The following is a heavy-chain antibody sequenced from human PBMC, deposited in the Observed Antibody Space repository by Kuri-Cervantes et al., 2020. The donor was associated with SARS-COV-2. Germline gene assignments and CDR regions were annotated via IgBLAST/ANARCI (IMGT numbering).Heavy chain of an antibody. V-gene: IGHV3-30*18. CDR1: GFTFSKYA. CDR3: AKEISTTGHRYFYGMDV. Sequence: GGSLRLSCAASGFTFSKYAVHWLRQAPGKGLEWVAIISFDGIDKYYGDSVKGRFTISRDNSKNTLYLQMNSLRAEDTAVYYCAKEISTTGHRYFYGMDVWGQGTMVTVSS. CDR2: ISFDGIDK. D-gene: IGHD2/OR15-2a*01. J-gene: IGHJ6*02.